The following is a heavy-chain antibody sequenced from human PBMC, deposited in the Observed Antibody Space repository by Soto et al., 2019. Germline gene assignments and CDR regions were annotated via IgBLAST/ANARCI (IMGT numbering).Heavy chain of an antibody. J-gene: IGHJ3*02. V-gene: IGHV3-30-3*01. D-gene: IGHD6-6*01. CDR2: ISYDGSNK. CDR1: GFTFSSYA. Sequence: QVQLVESGGGVVQPGRSLRLSCAASGFTFSSYAMHWVRQAPGKVLEWVAVISYDGSNKYYADSVKGRFTISRDNYKKALYLQMISLRAEYTAVYYCARGRRIEYSSTPPIAFAIWGQGTMVTVSS. CDR3: ARGRRIEYSSTPPIAFAI.